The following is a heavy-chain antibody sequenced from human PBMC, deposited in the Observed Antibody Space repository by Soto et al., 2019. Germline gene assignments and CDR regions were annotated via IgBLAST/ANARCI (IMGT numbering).Heavy chain of an antibody. CDR3: ARALRYFDWLSPAYYFDY. Sequence: PSETLSLTCTVSGGSISSGDYYWSWIRQPLGKGLEWIGYIYYSGSTYYNPSLKSRVTISVDTSKNQFSLKLSSVTAADTAVYYCARALRYFDWLSPAYYFDYWGQGTLVTVSS. D-gene: IGHD3-9*01. J-gene: IGHJ4*02. V-gene: IGHV4-30-4*01. CDR1: GGSISSGDYY. CDR2: IYYSGST.